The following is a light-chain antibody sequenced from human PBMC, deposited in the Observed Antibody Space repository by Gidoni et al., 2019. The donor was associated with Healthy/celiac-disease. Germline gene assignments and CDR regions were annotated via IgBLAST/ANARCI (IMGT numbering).Light chain of an antibody. Sequence: AIRITQSPSSLSASTGDRVTIPCRARQGISSYLAWYQQKPGKAPKLLIYAASTLQSGVPSRFSGSGSGTDFTLTISCLQSEYFATYYCQQYYSYPLTFGGGTKVEIK. V-gene: IGKV1-8*01. CDR2: AAS. CDR3: QQYYSYPLT. J-gene: IGKJ4*01. CDR1: QGISSY.